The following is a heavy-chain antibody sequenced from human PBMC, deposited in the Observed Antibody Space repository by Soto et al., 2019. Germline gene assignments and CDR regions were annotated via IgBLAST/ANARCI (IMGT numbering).Heavy chain of an antibody. D-gene: IGHD2-21*02. Sequence: PSETLSLTCTVSGFSISSYYWSWIRQPPRKGLEWIGYIYYSGSTNYNPSLKSRVTISVDTSKNQFSLKLSSVTAADTAVYYCARRRSDRSGYFDYWGQGTLVTVSS. V-gene: IGHV4-59*01. CDR3: ARRRSDRSGYFDY. J-gene: IGHJ4*02. CDR2: IYYSGST. CDR1: GFSISSYY.